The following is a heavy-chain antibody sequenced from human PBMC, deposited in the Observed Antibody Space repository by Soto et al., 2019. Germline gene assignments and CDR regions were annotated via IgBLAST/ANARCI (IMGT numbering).Heavy chain of an antibody. V-gene: IGHV1-8*01. CDR2: MNPNSGNT. Sequence: ASVKVSCKASGYTFTSYDINWVRQATGQGLEWMGWMNPNSGNTGYAQKFQGRVTMTRDTSISTAYMELSSLRSEDTAVYYCARGDDGDYGSWLEPWGQGTLVTVSS. CDR3: ARGDDGDYGSWLEP. J-gene: IGHJ5*02. CDR1: GYTFTSYD. D-gene: IGHD4-17*01.